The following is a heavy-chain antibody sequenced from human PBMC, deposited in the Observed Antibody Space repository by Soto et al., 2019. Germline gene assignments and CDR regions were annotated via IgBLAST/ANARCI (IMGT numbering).Heavy chain of an antibody. CDR2: VYYSGTT. CDR1: GGSVNNKTYY. CDR3: ARTTAVPNSLRSRYFFDF. V-gene: IGHV4-61*01. J-gene: IGHJ4*02. D-gene: IGHD4-4*01. Sequence: PSETLSLTCSVSGGSVNNKTYYWSWIRQPPGKRLEWNGYVYYSGTTNYNPSLKSRVTISIDMSKNQFSLRLSAVTAADTALYYCARTTAVPNSLRSRYFFDFWGQGTLVTVSS.